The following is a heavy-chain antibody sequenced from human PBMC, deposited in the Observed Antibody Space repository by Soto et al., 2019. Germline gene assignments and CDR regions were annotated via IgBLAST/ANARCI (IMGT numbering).Heavy chain of an antibody. Sequence: QVQLVQSGGEATKPGASVKVSCKSSGYTFTSYGVSWVRQAPGQGLEWLGWISVYTGNTKQAQKFQDRVTLTTEASTSTAYMELRSLRSDDTAVYYCARDRCTTDRCYTHHFDVWGQGTTVTVSS. CDR2: ISVYTGNT. D-gene: IGHD2-8*01. V-gene: IGHV1-18*04. CDR1: GYTFTSYG. CDR3: ARDRCTTDRCYTHHFDV. J-gene: IGHJ6*02.